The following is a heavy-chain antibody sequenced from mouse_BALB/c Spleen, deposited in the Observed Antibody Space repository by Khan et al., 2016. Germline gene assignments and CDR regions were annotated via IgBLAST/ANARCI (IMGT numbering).Heavy chain of an antibody. CDR1: GYAFSGYW. Sequence: VQLQESGAELVRPGSSVKFSCKASGYAFSGYWMNWVKQRPGQGLEWIGQIYPGDGDTNYNGKFKGKATLTADKSSSTAYMQLSSLTSEDSAVYFCARGTPFACWGQGTLVTVSA. J-gene: IGHJ3*01. CDR3: ARGTPFAC. CDR2: IYPGDGDT. V-gene: IGHV1-80*01. D-gene: IGHD2-14*01.